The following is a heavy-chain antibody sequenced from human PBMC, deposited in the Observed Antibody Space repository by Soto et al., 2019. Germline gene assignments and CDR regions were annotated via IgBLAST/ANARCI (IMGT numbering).Heavy chain of an antibody. Sequence: EVQLLESGGDLVQPGGSLRLSCAASGFTFSSYAMNWVRQPPGKGLEWVSGINDRGRSTYYADSVKGRFTISRDNSKNTLSLQMNSLRAEDTAIYYCVRGYYFDSWGQGTLVTVSS. CDR3: VRGYYFDS. CDR2: INDRGRST. V-gene: IGHV3-23*01. CDR1: GFTFSSYA. D-gene: IGHD5-12*01. J-gene: IGHJ4*02.